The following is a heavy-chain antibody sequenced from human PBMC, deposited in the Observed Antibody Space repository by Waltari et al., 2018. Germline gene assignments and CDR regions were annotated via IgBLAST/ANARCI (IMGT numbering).Heavy chain of an antibody. CDR3: ARDLGGSYYWFFDL. D-gene: IGHD1-26*01. CDR1: GGSISNSY. Sequence: QVQLQESGPGLVKPSETLSLTCPVSGGSISNSYWSWIRQPPGKGLEWIGYIYYSGSTNYNPSLKSRVTISVDTSKNQFSLKLSSVTAADTAVYYCARDLGGSYYWFFDLWGRGTLVTVSS. V-gene: IGHV4-59*01. J-gene: IGHJ2*01. CDR2: IYYSGST.